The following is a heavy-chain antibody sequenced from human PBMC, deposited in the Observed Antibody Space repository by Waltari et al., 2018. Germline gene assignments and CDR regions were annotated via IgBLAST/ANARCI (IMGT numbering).Heavy chain of an antibody. Sequence: EVQLVQSGAEVKKPGESLKISCKGSGYSFASYWIGWVRQMPGKGPEWMGIIYPGDSDTKYSPSFQGQVTISVDKSISTAYLQWSSLKASDTAMYYCARHGLRDCTNGVCSFQGMDVWDQGTTVTVSS. V-gene: IGHV5-51*01. D-gene: IGHD2-8*01. CDR2: IYPGDSDT. CDR3: ARHGLRDCTNGVCSFQGMDV. J-gene: IGHJ6*02. CDR1: GYSFASYW.